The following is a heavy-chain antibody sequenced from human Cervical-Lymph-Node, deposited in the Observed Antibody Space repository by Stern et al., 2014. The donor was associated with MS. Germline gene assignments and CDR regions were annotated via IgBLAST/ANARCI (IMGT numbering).Heavy chain of an antibody. Sequence: VQLEESGAEVKKPGSSVKVSCKASGGTFSSYAISWVRQAPGQGLEWMGGIIPIFGTANYAQKFQGRVTITADESSSTAYMELSSLRSEDTAVYYCARETGTRSYYYYGMDVWGQGTTVTVSS. CDR1: GGTFSSYA. J-gene: IGHJ6*02. D-gene: IGHD1-7*01. CDR2: IIPIFGTA. CDR3: ARETGTRSYYYYGMDV. V-gene: IGHV1-69*01.